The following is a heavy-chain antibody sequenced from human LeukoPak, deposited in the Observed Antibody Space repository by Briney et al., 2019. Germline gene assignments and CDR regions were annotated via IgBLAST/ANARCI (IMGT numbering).Heavy chain of an antibody. V-gene: IGHV4-38-2*02. CDR1: GYSISSGYY. Sequence: PSETLSLTCTVSGYSISSGYYWGWIRQPPGKGLEWIGSIYHSGSTYYNPSLKSRVTISVDTSKNQFSLKLSSVTAADTAVYYCASGGTPFGELHDYWGQGTLVTVSS. CDR2: IYHSGST. D-gene: IGHD3-10*01. CDR3: ASGGTPFGELHDY. J-gene: IGHJ4*02.